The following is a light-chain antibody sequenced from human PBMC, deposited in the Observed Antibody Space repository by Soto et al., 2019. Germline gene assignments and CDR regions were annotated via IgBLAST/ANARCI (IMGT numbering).Light chain of an antibody. CDR2: DAS. V-gene: IGKV3-11*01. Sequence: EIVLTQSPATLSLSPGERATLSCRASQSVSSYLAWYQQKPGQAPRLLIYDASNRATGIPARFSGSGSGTDLTLTISSLEPEDFAVYYCRQRSNWPPLFGPGTKVDIK. CDR3: RQRSNWPPL. CDR1: QSVSSY. J-gene: IGKJ3*01.